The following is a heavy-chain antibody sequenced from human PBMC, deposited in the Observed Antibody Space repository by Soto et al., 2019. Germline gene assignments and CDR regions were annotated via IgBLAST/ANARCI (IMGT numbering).Heavy chain of an antibody. V-gene: IGHV4-39*01. CDR3: ARHLGYGGNSGGGWFDP. D-gene: IGHD4-17*01. CDR1: GGSISSSSYY. J-gene: IGHJ5*02. Sequence: QLQLQESGPGLVKPSETLSLTCTVSGGSISSSSYYWGWIRQPPGKGLEWIGSIYYSGSTYYNPSLKRRVTISVDTSKNQFSLKLSSVTAADTAVYYCARHLGYGGNSGGGWFDPWGQGTLVTVSS. CDR2: IYYSGST.